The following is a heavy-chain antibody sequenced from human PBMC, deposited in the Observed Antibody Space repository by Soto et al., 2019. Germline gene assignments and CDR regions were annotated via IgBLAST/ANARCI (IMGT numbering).Heavy chain of an antibody. CDR2: ISPYHDYT. J-gene: IGHJ6*02. V-gene: IGHV1-18*01. D-gene: IGHD5-18*01. Sequence: ASVKVSCKASGYTFIRYGITWVRQAPGQGLEWVGWISPYHDYTNYAQKFHGRVTITADKSSSTAYMELSSLRSEDTAVYYCASRPGYTAMVSDYYYYGMDVWGQGTTVTVS. CDR1: GYTFIRYG. CDR3: ASRPGYTAMVSDYYYYGMDV.